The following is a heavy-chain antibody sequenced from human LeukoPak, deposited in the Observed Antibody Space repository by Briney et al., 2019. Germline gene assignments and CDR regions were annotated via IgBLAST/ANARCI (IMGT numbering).Heavy chain of an antibody. CDR3: AREIVATGDNWFDP. Sequence: PSETLSLTCTVSGGSISSYYWSLIRQPPGKGLEWIGYIYYSGSTNYNPSLKSRVTIPVDTSKNQFSLKLSSVTAADTAVYYCAREIVATGDNWFDPWGQGTLVTVSS. CDR2: IYYSGST. V-gene: IGHV4-59*01. CDR1: GGSISSYY. J-gene: IGHJ5*02. D-gene: IGHD5-12*01.